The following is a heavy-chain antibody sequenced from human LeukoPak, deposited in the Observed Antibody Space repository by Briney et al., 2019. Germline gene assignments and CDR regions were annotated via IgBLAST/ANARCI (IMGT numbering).Heavy chain of an antibody. V-gene: IGHV3-74*03. D-gene: IGHD2-2*01. Sequence: GGSLRLSCAASGLTFNSYWMHWVRQVAGKGLVWVARINGDASNTTYADSVKGRFTISRDNAKNTLYLQMNSLRVDDTAVYYCARAMPHDNWFDPWGQGSLVTVSS. J-gene: IGHJ5*02. CDR3: ARAMPHDNWFDP. CDR1: GLTFNSYW. CDR2: INGDASNT.